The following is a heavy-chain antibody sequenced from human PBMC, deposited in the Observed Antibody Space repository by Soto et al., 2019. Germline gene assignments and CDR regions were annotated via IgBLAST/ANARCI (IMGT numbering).Heavy chain of an antibody. Sequence: EVQLLESGGGLVQPGGSLRLSCAASGFTFSSYAMSWVRQAPGKGLEWVSAISGSGGSTYYADSVKGRFPISRANSKNTPYMKMTSLRAEDTAVYYCAKVGFIVVVVAAHNWFDPWGQGTLVTVSS. CDR2: ISGSGGST. J-gene: IGHJ5*02. CDR3: AKVGFIVVVVAAHNWFDP. CDR1: GFTFSSYA. V-gene: IGHV3-23*01. D-gene: IGHD2-15*01.